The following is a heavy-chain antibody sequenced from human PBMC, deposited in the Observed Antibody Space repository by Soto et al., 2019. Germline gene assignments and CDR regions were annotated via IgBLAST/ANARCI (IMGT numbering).Heavy chain of an antibody. CDR3: AKRYGSGSYRDFNSYYGMDI. V-gene: IGHV3-23*01. J-gene: IGHJ6*02. D-gene: IGHD3-10*01. CDR2: ISPTGEQR. CDR1: RFTFRNYG. Sequence: PGGSLRLSCAASRFTFRNYGMSWVRQGPGKGLEWVSGISPTGEQRFYVDSVKGRFFISRDNSQNTLSLEMSNVRADDTAVYYCAKRYGSGSYRDFNSYYGMDIWGQGTSVTVS.